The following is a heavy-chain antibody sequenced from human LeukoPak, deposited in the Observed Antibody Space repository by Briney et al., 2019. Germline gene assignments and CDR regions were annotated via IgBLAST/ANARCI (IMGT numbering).Heavy chain of an antibody. V-gene: IGHV3-30*02. CDR1: GFTFSAYG. CDR3: AKEYSGSFEY. J-gene: IGHJ4*02. Sequence: GGSLRLSCAVSGFTFSAYGMHWVRQAPGKGLEWVAFIRYDGSNKCYADSVKGRFTISRDNSKNTVYLQMNSLRPEDTAMYHCAKEYSGSFEYWGQGTLVIVSS. D-gene: IGHD1-26*01. CDR2: IRYDGSNK.